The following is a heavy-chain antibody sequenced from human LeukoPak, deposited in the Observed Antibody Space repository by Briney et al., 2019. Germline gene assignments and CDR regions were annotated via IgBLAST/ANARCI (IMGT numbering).Heavy chain of an antibody. D-gene: IGHD1-1*01. J-gene: IGHJ6*02. CDR2: ITPSGGST. CDR1: GYTFTTYY. CDR3: ARDQLRSDPEYYYYGMDV. V-gene: IGHV1-46*01. Sequence: ASVKVSCKASGYTFTTYYMHWVRQAPGQGLEWMGIITPSGGSTSYAQKFQGRVTMTRDTSTSTVYMELSSLRSEDTAVYYCARDQLRSDPEYYYYGMDVWGQGTTVTVSS.